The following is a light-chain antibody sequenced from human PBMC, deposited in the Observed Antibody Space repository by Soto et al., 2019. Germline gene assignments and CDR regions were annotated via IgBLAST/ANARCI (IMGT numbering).Light chain of an antibody. V-gene: IGKV3-20*01. Sequence: ETVLTQSPGTLALSPGERATLSCRASQSVSSNYLVWYQQKPGQAPRLLISCVSTRATGIPDRFSGSRSGTDFPLTISSLEPEDVAVYYCQQYAPSPALTFRQGTRVEL. CDR1: QSVSSNY. CDR3: QQYAPSPALT. CDR2: CVS. J-gene: IGKJ5*01.